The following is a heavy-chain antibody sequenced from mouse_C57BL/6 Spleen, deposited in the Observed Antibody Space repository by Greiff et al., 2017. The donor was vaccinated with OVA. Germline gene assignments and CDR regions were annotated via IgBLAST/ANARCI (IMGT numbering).Heavy chain of an antibody. D-gene: IGHD1-1*01. Sequence: VQLQQPGAELVRPGSSVKLSCKASGYTFTSYWMHWVKQRPIQGLEWIGNIDPSDSETHYNQKFKDKATLTVDKSSSTAYMQLSSLTSEDSAVYYCAREVGLGITTVVAHFDYWGQGTTLTVSS. CDR1: GYTFTSYW. V-gene: IGHV1-52*01. CDR2: IDPSDSET. CDR3: AREVGLGITTVVAHFDY. J-gene: IGHJ2*01.